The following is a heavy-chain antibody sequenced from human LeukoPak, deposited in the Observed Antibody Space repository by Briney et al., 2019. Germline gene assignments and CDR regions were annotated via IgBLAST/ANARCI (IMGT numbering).Heavy chain of an antibody. CDR1: GGSISSYY. CDR2: IYYSGST. D-gene: IGHD3-10*01. J-gene: IGHJ4*02. CDR3: ARGVSGSYPDDFDY. Sequence: SETLSLTCTVSGGSISSYYWSWIRQPPGKGLEWIGYIYYSGSTNYNPSLKSRVTISVDTSKNQSSLKLSSVPAADTAVYYCARGVSGSYPDDFDYWGQGTLVTVSS. V-gene: IGHV4-59*01.